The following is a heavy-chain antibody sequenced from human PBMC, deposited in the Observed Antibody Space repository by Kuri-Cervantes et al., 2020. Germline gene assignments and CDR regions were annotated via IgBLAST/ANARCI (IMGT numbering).Heavy chain of an antibody. CDR1: GFTFSSYW. Sequence: GESLKISCAASGFTFSSYWMHWVRQAPGKGLVWVSRINSDGSSTSYADSVKGRFTISRDNSKNTLYLQMNSLRAEDTAVYYCATFLGGAFHEAYWGQGALVTVSS. V-gene: IGHV3-74*01. CDR3: ATFLGGAFHEAY. D-gene: IGHD2-15*01. CDR2: INSDGSST. J-gene: IGHJ4*02.